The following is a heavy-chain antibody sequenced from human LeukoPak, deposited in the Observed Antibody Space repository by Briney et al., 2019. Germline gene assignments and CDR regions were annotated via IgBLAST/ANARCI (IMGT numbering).Heavy chain of an antibody. Sequence: PGGSLRLSCSASGFIFNGMNWVRQAPGKGLEWVSSITSTTTYTYYADSVKGRFTISRDNAKNTLYLQMGSLRAEDMAVYYCAREGDYDFWSGQPLDYWGQGTLVTVSS. J-gene: IGHJ4*02. D-gene: IGHD3-3*01. V-gene: IGHV3-21*01. CDR2: ITSTTTYT. CDR3: AREGDYDFWSGQPLDY. CDR1: GFIFNG.